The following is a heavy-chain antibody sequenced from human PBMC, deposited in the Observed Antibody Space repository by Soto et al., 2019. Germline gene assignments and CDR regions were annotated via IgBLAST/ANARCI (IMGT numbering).Heavy chain of an antibody. CDR1: GVSISSGDYY. CDR2: IYYSENT. D-gene: IGHD4-17*01. V-gene: IGHV4-30-4*01. CDR3: ATNPTLYGDSN. J-gene: IGHJ4*02. Sequence: SETLSLTCTVSGVSISSGDYYWSWIRQPPGKGLEWIGYIYYSENTYSNPSLKSRVAISVDRSKNQFSLKLSSVTAADTAVYYCATNPTLYGDSNWGQGTLVTVSS.